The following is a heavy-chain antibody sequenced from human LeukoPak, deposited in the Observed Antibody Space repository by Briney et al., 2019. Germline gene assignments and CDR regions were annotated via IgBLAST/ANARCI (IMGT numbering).Heavy chain of an antibody. J-gene: IGHJ4*02. Sequence: PGGSLRLSCAASVFTFTNYAMTWGRQAPGKGLEWVAATVGIGPDTYHADSVKGRFIISRDKAKESLYLQMNSLRVEDTAVYYCLRGDRRDYWGQGTLVTVSS. CDR2: TVGIGPDT. CDR3: LRGDRRDY. V-gene: IGHV3-23*01. CDR1: VFTFTNYA.